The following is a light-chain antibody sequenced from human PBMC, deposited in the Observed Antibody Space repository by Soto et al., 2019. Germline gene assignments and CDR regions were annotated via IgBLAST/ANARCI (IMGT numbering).Light chain of an antibody. CDR1: QSVSSN. Sequence: EIVMTQSPATLPVSPGERATLSCRASQSVSSNLAWHQQKPGQAPRLLIYAASTRATGVPARFSGGGSGTEFTLHISSLQSEDFAVYYCQQYKSWPMTFGQGTRLEIK. J-gene: IGKJ5*01. V-gene: IGKV3-15*01. CDR2: AAS. CDR3: QQYKSWPMT.